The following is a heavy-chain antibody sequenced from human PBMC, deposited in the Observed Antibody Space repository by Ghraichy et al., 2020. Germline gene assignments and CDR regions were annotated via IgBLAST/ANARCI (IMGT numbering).Heavy chain of an antibody. D-gene: IGHD2-2*01. J-gene: IGHJ4*02. CDR1: GFTFSSYA. V-gene: IGHV3-23*01. CDR2: ISGSGGST. CDR3: AKEPTGYCSSTSCPFDY. Sequence: LTCAASGFTFSSYAMSWVRQAPGKGLEWVSAISGSGGSTYYADSVKGRFTISRDNSKNTLYLQMNSLRAEDTAVYYCAKEPTGYCSSTSCPFDYWGQGTLVTVFS.